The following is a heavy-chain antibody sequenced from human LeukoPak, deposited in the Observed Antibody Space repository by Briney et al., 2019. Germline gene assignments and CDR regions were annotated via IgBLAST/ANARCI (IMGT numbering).Heavy chain of an antibody. V-gene: IGHV3-9*01. J-gene: IGHJ6*03. Sequence: GRSLRLSCAASGFTFDDYAMHWVRQAPGKGLEWVSGISWNSGSIGYADSVKGRFTISRDNAKNSLYLQMNSLRAEDTALYYCAKDKSNYYYYYMDVWGKGTTVTVSS. CDR1: GFTFDDYA. CDR3: AKDKSNYYYYYMDV. CDR2: ISWNSGSI. D-gene: IGHD6-6*01.